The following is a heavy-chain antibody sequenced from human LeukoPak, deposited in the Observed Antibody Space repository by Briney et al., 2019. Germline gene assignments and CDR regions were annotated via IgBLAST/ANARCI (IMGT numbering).Heavy chain of an antibody. CDR1: GFTFSSYE. J-gene: IGHJ5*02. CDR2: ISSSGSTI. D-gene: IGHD2-2*01. CDR3: ARVYCSSTSCPFSMWFDP. V-gene: IGHV3-48*03. Sequence: GGSLRLSCAASGFTFSSYEMNWVRQAPGKGLEWVSYISSSGSTIYYADSVKGRFTISRDNAKNSLYLQMNSLRAEDTAVYYCARVYCSSTSCPFSMWFDPWGQGTLVTVSS.